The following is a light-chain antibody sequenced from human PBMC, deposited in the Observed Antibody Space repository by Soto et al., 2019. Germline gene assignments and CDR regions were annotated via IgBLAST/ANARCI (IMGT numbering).Light chain of an antibody. Sequence: EIVLTQSPGTLSLSPGERATLSCRASQSVSSSYLAWYQQKPGQAPRLLIYGASSRATGIPDRFSGSGSGTDFIFTISSREPEDVAVYYCQHRHNWPPATFGQGTKVEIK. V-gene: IGKV3D-20*02. CDR3: QHRHNWPPAT. CDR2: GAS. CDR1: QSVSSSY. J-gene: IGKJ1*01.